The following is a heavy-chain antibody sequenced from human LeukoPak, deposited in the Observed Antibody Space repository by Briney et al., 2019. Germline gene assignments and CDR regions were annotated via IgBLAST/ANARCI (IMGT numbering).Heavy chain of an antibody. Sequence: SETLSLTCTVSGGSIGSSSYYWSWIRQPAGKGLEWIGRIYSSGTTNYSPSLKSRVTMSVDTSKNQLSLKLSSVTAADTAVYYCASHTYYYGSEYYYFDYWGQGTLVTVSS. CDR3: ASHTYYYGSEYYYFDY. J-gene: IGHJ4*02. V-gene: IGHV4-61*02. CDR2: IYSSGTT. CDR1: GGSIGSSSYY. D-gene: IGHD3-10*01.